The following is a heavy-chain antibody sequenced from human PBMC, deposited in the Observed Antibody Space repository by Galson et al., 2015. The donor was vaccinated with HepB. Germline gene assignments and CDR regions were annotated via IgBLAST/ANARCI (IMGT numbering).Heavy chain of an antibody. CDR2: INSDGSST. CDR3: ARDGWVEADSSGYYYLPWFDP. J-gene: IGHJ5*02. D-gene: IGHD3-22*01. Sequence: SLRLSCAASGFTFSSYWMHWVRQAPGKGLVWVSRINSDGSSTSYADSVKGRFTISRDNAKNTLYLQMNSLRAEDTAVYYCARDGWVEADSSGYYYLPWFDPWGQGTLVTVSS. CDR1: GFTFSSYW. V-gene: IGHV3-74*01.